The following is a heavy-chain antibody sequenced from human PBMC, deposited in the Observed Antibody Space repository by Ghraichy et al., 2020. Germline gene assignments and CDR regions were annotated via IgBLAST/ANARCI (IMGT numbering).Heavy chain of an antibody. V-gene: IGHV3-15*07. CDR3: TTDGYYDPIWGSYHHTFFGH. Sequence: GGSLRLSCAASGFTFNNAWMNWVRQAPGKGLEWVGRLRSKTDGGTTDYAAPVKGRFTISRDDSKNTLHLQMNSLKTEDTAVYYCTTDGYYDPIWGSYHHTFFGHWGQGTLVTVSS. CDR1: GFTFNNAW. CDR2: LRSKTDGGTT. D-gene: IGHD3-16*02. J-gene: IGHJ4*02.